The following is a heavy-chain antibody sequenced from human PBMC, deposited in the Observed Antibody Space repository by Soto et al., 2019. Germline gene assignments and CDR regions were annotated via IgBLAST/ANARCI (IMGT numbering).Heavy chain of an antibody. CDR3: AALIAAAVVDY. Sequence: GGSLRLSCAASGFTFSSYAMHWVRQAPGKGLEWVALISYDGSDKDYADSVKGRFTISRDNSRNTLFLQMNSLRAEDTAVYYCAALIAAAVVDYWGQGTLVTVSS. CDR2: ISYDGSDK. D-gene: IGHD6-13*01. V-gene: IGHV3-30-3*01. CDR1: GFTFSSYA. J-gene: IGHJ4*02.